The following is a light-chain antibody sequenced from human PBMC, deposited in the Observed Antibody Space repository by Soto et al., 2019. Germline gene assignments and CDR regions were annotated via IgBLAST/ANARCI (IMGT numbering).Light chain of an antibody. CDR1: STDVGSYYY. J-gene: IGLJ2*01. CDR3: SSYTKDSTLV. Sequence: QSALTQPASVSGSPGQSITISCAGSSTDVGSYYYVSWYQQYPGKAPKLIVYRVSQRPSGVSNRYSGSKSGNTASLIISGPQAEDEGDYYCSSYTKDSTLVFGGGTKLTVL. V-gene: IGLV2-14*01. CDR2: RVS.